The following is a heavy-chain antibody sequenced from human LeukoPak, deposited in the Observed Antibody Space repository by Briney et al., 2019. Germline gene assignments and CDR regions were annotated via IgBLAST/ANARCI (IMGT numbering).Heavy chain of an antibody. CDR3: ARPNSNYLGNDAFDI. CDR2: IYYAGST. V-gene: IGHV4-59*01. D-gene: IGHD4-11*01. Sequence: SETLSLTCTVSGGPMSSYYWTWIRQPPGQGLEWLGYIYYAGSTNYNPSLKSRVTISVDTSKNQFSLKLTSVTAADTAVYYCARPNSNYLGNDAFDIWGQGTMVTVSS. CDR1: GGPMSSYY. J-gene: IGHJ3*02.